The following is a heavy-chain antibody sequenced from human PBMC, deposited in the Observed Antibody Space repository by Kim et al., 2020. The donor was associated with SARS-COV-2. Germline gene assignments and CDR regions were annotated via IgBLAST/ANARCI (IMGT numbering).Heavy chain of an antibody. Sequence: SETLSLTCTVSGVSVSSGSYYWSWILQPPGKGLEWIGYIYYSGSTNYNPSLKSRVTISVDTSKNQFSLKLSSVTAADTAVYYCARGFGELLDAFDIWGQGTMVTFSS. CDR2: IYYSGST. CDR3: ARGFGELLDAFDI. D-gene: IGHD3-10*01. CDR1: GVSVSSGSYY. V-gene: IGHV4-61*01. J-gene: IGHJ3*02.